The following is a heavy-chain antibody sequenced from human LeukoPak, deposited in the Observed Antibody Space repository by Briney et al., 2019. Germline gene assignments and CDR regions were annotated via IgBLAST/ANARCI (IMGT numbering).Heavy chain of an antibody. CDR3: ARERTFGGVIDY. CDR2: VHYSGNT. V-gene: IGHV4-39*07. J-gene: IGHJ4*02. Sequence: SETLSLTCTVSGDSISSSIYYWGWIRQPPGKGLEWIGSVHYSGNTYYSPSLKSRVTISVDTSKNQFSLKLSSVTAADTAVYYCARERTFGGVIDYWGQGTLVTVSS. CDR1: GDSISSSIYY. D-gene: IGHD3-16*01.